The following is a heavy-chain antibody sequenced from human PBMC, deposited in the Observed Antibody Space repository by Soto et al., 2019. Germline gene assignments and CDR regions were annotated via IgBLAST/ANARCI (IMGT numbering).Heavy chain of an antibody. V-gene: IGHV4-31*03. CDR1: GGSISSGGYY. CDR2: IYYSGST. Sequence: QVQLQESGPGLVKPSQTLSLTCTVSGGSISSGGYYWSWIRQHPGKGLEWIGYIYYSGSTYYNPSLKSWIIVSLDTSKNQFSLKLSSATAPDTTVYYCALSFSAAAAGPFDYSGQGTLVTVSS. D-gene: IGHD6-13*01. CDR3: ALSFSAAAAGPFDY. J-gene: IGHJ4*02.